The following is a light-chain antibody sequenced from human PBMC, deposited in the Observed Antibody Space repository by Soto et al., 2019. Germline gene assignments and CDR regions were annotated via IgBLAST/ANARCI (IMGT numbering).Light chain of an antibody. CDR3: CSYAGDTTFFV. CDR2: EVS. V-gene: IGLV2-23*02. CDR1: SSDVGSYYP. J-gene: IGLJ1*01. Sequence: QSVLTQPASMSGSPGQSITISCTGTSSDVGSYYPVSWFQQHPGKAPKLIIYEVSKRPSGVSDRFSGSKSGNTASLRISGLQAEDEAEYYCCSYAGDTTFFVFGTGTKLTVL.